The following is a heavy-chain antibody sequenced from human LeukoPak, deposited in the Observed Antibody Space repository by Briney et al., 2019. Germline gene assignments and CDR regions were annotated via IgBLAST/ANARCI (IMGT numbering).Heavy chain of an antibody. D-gene: IGHD3-3*01. V-gene: IGHV1-2*02. CDR1: GYTFTGYY. Sequence: ASVKVSCKASGYTFTGYYMHWVRQAPGQGLEWMGWINPNSGGTNYARKFQGRVTMTRDTSISTAYMELSRLRSDDTAVYYCAKAALVLRFLEWSDNWFDPWGQGTLVTVSS. J-gene: IGHJ5*02. CDR3: AKAALVLRFLEWSDNWFDP. CDR2: INPNSGGT.